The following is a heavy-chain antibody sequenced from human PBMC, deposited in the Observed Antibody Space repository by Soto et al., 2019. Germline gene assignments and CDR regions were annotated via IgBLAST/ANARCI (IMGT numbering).Heavy chain of an antibody. V-gene: IGHV6-1*01. D-gene: IGHD6-6*01. Sequence: SQTLSLTCAISGDSVSINSADWNLIRQSPSRGLEWLGRTYYRSKWYNDYAVSVKSRITINPDTSKNQFSLQLNSVTPEDTAVYYCARDLILVGSSPGARYYFDYWGQGTLVTVSS. J-gene: IGHJ4*02. CDR2: TYYRSKWYN. CDR3: ARDLILVGSSPGARYYFDY. CDR1: GDSVSINSAD.